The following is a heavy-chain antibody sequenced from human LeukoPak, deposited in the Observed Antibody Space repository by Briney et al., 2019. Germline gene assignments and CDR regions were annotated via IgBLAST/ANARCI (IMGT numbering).Heavy chain of an antibody. J-gene: IGHJ4*02. D-gene: IGHD5-18*01. CDR3: AREGGYSYGRPRYFDY. V-gene: IGHV4-4*02. CDR2: IYYSGST. CDR1: GGSISSSNW. Sequence: SGTLSLTCAVSGGSISSSNWWSWVRQPPGKGLEWIGYIYYSGSTNYNPSLKSRVTISVDTSKNQFSLKLSSVTAADTAVYYCAREGGYSYGRPRYFDYWGQGTLVTVSS.